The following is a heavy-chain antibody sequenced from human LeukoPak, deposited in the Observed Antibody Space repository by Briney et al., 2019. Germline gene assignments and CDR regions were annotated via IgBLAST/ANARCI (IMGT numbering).Heavy chain of an antibody. CDR3: ARGYSSTNWFDP. Sequence: SETLSLTCAVYGGSFSGYYRSWIRQPPGKGLEWIGEINHSGSTNYNPSLKSRVTISVDTSKNQFSLKLSSVTAADTAVYYCARGYSSTNWFDPWGQGTLVTVSS. J-gene: IGHJ5*02. CDR2: INHSGST. CDR1: GGSFSGYY. D-gene: IGHD6-13*01. V-gene: IGHV4-34*01.